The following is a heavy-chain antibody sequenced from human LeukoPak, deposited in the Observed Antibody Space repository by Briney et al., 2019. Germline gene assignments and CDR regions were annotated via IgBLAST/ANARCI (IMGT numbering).Heavy chain of an antibody. V-gene: IGHV3-21*06. CDR1: GFTFSTYA. Sequence: GGSLRLSCAASGFTFSTYAFNWVRQAPGKGLEWVSSISMSSTYTYYRDSVKGRLTISRDNAKNSLYLQMNSLRAEDTGVYYCARDWVSGNYCMDVWGKGTTVTVSS. CDR2: ISMSSTYT. D-gene: IGHD6-13*01. J-gene: IGHJ6*03. CDR3: ARDWVSGNYCMDV.